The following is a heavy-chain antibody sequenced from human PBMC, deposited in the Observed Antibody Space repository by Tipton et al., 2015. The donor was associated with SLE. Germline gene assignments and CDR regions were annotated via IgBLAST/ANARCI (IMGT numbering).Heavy chain of an antibody. Sequence: VQLVQSGGEKRMPGESLTISCKGSGYTFANYWIGWVRQTPGKGLEWMGIIYPGDSDTNYSPSFGGRVTISADRSIDTAYLQLTGLTASDTAIYYCARRSDDYLVGVPTWFLDSWGQGTLVTVSS. CDR2: IYPGDSDT. V-gene: IGHV5-51*03. D-gene: IGHD1-26*01. CDR1: GYTFANYW. J-gene: IGHJ4*02. CDR3: ARRSDDYLVGVPTWFLDS.